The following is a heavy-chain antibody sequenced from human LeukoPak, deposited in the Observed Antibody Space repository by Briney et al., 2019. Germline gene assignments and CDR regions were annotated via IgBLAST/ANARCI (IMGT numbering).Heavy chain of an antibody. V-gene: IGHV3-23*01. J-gene: IGHJ4*02. D-gene: IGHD2-2*02. CDR3: AKDGGGYCSSTSCYTTPDY. CDR1: GFTFSSYA. CDR2: ISCSGGST. Sequence: PGGSLRLSCAASGFTFSSYAMSWVRQAPGKGLEWVSAISCSGGSTYYADSVKGRFTISRDNSKNTLYLQMNSLRAEDTAVYYCAKDGGGYCSSTSCYTTPDYWGQGTLVTVSS.